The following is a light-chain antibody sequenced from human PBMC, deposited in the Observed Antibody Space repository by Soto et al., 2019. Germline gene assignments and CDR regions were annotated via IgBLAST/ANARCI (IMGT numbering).Light chain of an antibody. V-gene: IGKV3-15*01. Sequence: EVVMTQSPASLSASPGERVTLSCRASQNIRSSLAWYQQRPGQAPRLLIYDASTRATGIPPRFSGGVSGTEFTVTISRLQSEDFAIYYCQQYDIWPPYTFGQGTKVEF. CDR2: DAS. CDR3: QQYDIWPPYT. CDR1: QNIRSS. J-gene: IGKJ2*01.